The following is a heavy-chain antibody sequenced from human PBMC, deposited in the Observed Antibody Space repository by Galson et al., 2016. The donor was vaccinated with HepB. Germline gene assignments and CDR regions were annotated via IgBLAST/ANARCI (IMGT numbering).Heavy chain of an antibody. V-gene: IGHV4-39*01. CDR2: IYYSGST. CDR1: GGSISSSSYY. CDR3: SRHNLGVLLWFGELPHV. J-gene: IGHJ4*02. D-gene: IGHD3-10*01. Sequence: SETLSLTCTVYGGSISSSSYYWGWIRQPPGKGLEWIGSIYYSGSTYYNPSLKSRVTISVDTSKNQFSLKLSSVTAADTAVYYCSRHNLGVLLWFGELPHVGGQGTLVTVSS.